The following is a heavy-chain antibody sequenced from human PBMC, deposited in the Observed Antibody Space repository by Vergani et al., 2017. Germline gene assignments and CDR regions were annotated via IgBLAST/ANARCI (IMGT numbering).Heavy chain of an antibody. CDR1: EVTFSMYA. V-gene: IGHV3-23*01. CDR2: IRGSGTDP. CDR3: AKQYFVSGNYLFDY. D-gene: IGHD3-10*01. J-gene: IGHJ4*02. Sequence: EMQLLESGGGLVQPGGSLRLSCLSSEVTFSMYAMSWVRQSPGKGLEWVSSIRGSGTDPYYTDSVKGRFTISRDNSKHIVFLQMQSLRPEDTAIYYCAKQYFVSGNYLFDYWGQGTLVTVSS.